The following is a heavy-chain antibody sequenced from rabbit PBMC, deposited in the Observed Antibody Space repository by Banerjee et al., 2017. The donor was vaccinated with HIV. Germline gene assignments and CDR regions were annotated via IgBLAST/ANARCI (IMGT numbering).Heavy chain of an antibody. D-gene: IGHD7-1*01. Sequence: QEQLEESGGGLVKPGGTLTLTCKASGFDFSSYGVSWVRQAPGKGLEWIGYITYGGSAYYASWVKGRFTISRTSSTTVTLQMTSLTAADTATYFCARNTFGYGAGTPEWGPGTLVTVS. V-gene: IGHV1S36*01. CDR2: ITYGGSA. CDR3: ARNTFGYGAGTPE. CDR1: GFDFSSYG. J-gene: IGHJ6*01.